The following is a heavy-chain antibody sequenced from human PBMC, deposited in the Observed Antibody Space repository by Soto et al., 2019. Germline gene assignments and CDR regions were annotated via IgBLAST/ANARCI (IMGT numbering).Heavy chain of an antibody. V-gene: IGHV3-7*01. CDR1: GFTFRSYW. J-gene: IGHJ3*02. CDR2: IKQDGSEK. CDR3: AAAYYDFWSGPGAAFDI. D-gene: IGHD3-3*01. Sequence: GGSLRLSCATSGFTFRSYWMSCVRQAPGKGLEWVANIKQDGSEKYYVDSVKGRFTISRDNAKNSLYLQMNSLRAEDTAVYYCAAAYYDFWSGPGAAFDIWGQGTMVTVSS.